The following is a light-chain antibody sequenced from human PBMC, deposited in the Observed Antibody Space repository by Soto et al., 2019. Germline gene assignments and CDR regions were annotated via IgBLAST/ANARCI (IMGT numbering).Light chain of an antibody. V-gene: IGKV1-5*01. CDR1: QSISTW. CDR3: QQYNGYPWT. CDR2: GAS. J-gene: IGKJ1*01. Sequence: DIQMTQSPSTLSASVGDRVTITCRASQSISTWLAWYQQKPGKAPKLLIYGASRLESGVPSRFSGSGSGTEFTLTISSLQPDDFATYYCQQYNGYPWTFGQGTKVEIK.